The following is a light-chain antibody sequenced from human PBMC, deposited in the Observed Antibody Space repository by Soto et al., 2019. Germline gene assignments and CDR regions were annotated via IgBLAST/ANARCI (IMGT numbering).Light chain of an antibody. CDR2: EDN. J-gene: IGLJ2*01. CDR1: SGSIASNY. V-gene: IGLV6-57*04. CDR3: QSYDSNTRV. Sequence: NFMLTQPHSVSESPGKTVTISCTRSSGSIASNYFQWYQQRPGSAPTTVIYEDNQRPSGVPDQFSGSIDSSSNSASLTTAGLKTEDEADYYCQSYDSNTRVFGGGTKLTVL.